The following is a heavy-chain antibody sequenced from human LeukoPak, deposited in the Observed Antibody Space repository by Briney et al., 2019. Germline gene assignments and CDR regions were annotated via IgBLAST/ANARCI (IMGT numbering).Heavy chain of an antibody. J-gene: IGHJ4*02. V-gene: IGHV3-7*01. CDR1: GFTFSSYW. Sequence: GGSLRLSCAASGFTFSSYWMSWVRQAPGKGREGGANIKQDGREKYYVDSVKGRFTISRDNAKNSLYLQMNSLRAEDTAVYYCARGRVTIFGLVICYFDYWGQGTLVTVSS. CDR3: ARGRVTIFGLVICYFDY. CDR2: IKQDGREK. D-gene: IGHD3-3*01.